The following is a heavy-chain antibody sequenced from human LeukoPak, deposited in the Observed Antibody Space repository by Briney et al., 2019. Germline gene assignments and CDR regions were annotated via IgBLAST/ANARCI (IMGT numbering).Heavy chain of an antibody. V-gene: IGHV6-1*01. J-gene: IGHJ4*02. CDR1: GDSVSSNSVA. Sequence: SQILSLTCAISGDSVSSNSVAWNWIRQSPSRGLEWLARTYYRSKWYNDSAVSVKRRMIISADTSKNQLSLQLNSVSPEDTAVYYCARGDGSGGQSHWGQGTLVIVSS. CDR3: ARGDGSGGQSH. D-gene: IGHD6-19*01. CDR2: TYYRSKWYN.